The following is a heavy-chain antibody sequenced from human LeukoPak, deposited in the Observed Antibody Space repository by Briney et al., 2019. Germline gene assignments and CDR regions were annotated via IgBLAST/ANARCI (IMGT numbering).Heavy chain of an antibody. CDR2: IKQDGSEK. CDR1: GFTFSNYW. J-gene: IGHJ4*02. CDR3: ASLGGTMTMVEYFFDY. V-gene: IGHV3-7*01. Sequence: HPGGSLRLSCAASGFTFSNYWMSWVRQAPGRGLEWVAHIKQDGSEKYYVDSVKGRFAISRDNAKNSLYLHMNSLRVEDTAVYYCASLGGTMTMVEYFFDYWGQGTLVTVSS. D-gene: IGHD4/OR15-4a*01.